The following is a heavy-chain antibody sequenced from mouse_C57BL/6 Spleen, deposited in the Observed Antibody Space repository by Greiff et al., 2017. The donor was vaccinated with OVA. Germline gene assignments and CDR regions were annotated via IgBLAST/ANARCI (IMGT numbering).Heavy chain of an antibody. Sequence: QVQLQQSGAELMKPGASVKLSCKATGYTFTGYWIEWVKQRPGHGLEWIGEILPGSGSTNYNEKFKGKATFTADTSSNTAYMQLSSLTTEDSAIYYCARFHYYYGSSPLFFDYWGQGTTLTVSS. CDR3: ARFHYYYGSSPLFFDY. J-gene: IGHJ2*01. D-gene: IGHD1-1*01. CDR2: ILPGSGST. V-gene: IGHV1-9*01. CDR1: GYTFTGYW.